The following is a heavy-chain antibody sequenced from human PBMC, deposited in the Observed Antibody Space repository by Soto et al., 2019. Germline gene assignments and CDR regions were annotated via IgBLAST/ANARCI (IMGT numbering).Heavy chain of an antibody. CDR1: GYTFSSYD. CDR3: ARGAIAAVGFDP. CDR2: MNPNTGNT. V-gene: IGHV1-8*01. Sequence: ASVKVSCKASGYTFSSYDINWVRQANGQGLEWMGWMNPNTGNTGYAQKFQGRVIMTRNTSISTAYMELSSLRSEDTAVYYCARGAIAAVGFDPWGQGTLVTVS. D-gene: IGHD6-13*01. J-gene: IGHJ5*02.